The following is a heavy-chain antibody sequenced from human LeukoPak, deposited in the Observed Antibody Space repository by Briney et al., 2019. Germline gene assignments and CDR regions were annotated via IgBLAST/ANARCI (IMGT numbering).Heavy chain of an antibody. J-gene: IGHJ4*02. CDR1: GFTFSSYW. D-gene: IGHD3-22*01. CDR3: ARAPGWNSGSSGYSDY. CDR2: IKQDGSEK. Sequence: GGSLRLSCAASGFTFSSYWMSWVRQAPGKGLEWVANIKQDGSEKYYVDSVKGRFTISRDNVKNSLYLQMNSLRAEDTAVYYCARAPGWNSGSSGYSDYWGQGTLVTVSS. V-gene: IGHV3-7*01.